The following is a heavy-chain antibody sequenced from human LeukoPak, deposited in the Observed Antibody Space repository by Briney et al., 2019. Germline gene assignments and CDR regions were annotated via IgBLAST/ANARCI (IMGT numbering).Heavy chain of an antibody. CDR1: GFTFSSYA. D-gene: IGHD6-19*01. Sequence: GGSLRLSCAASGFTFSSYAMSWVSQAPGKGLEWVSAISGSGGSAYYADSVKGRFTISRDNSKNTLYLQMNSLRAEDTAVYYCAKDTSGYSSGWYGYWGQGTLVTVSS. V-gene: IGHV3-23*01. CDR2: ISGSGGSA. J-gene: IGHJ4*02. CDR3: AKDTSGYSSGWYGY.